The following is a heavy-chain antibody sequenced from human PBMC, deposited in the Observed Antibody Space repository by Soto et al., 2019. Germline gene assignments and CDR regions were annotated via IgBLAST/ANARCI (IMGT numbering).Heavy chain of an antibody. V-gene: IGHV1-69*05. Sequence: QVQLVQSGAEVKKPESSVKDSCKAPGGTFSTYAISWVRQAPGQGLEWMGGIIPMFGTANYAQRFQDRVTXTXXESTNTVYMELSSLRSEDTAVYFCASGIQLWLRRINNGYSGWGQGTLVTVSS. CDR2: IIPMFGTA. D-gene: IGHD5-18*01. CDR1: GGTFSTYA. J-gene: IGHJ4*02. CDR3: ASGIQLWLRRINNGYSG.